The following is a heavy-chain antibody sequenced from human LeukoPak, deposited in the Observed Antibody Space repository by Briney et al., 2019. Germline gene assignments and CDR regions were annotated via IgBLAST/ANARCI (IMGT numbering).Heavy chain of an antibody. J-gene: IGHJ5*02. CDR2: ISSSSYI. D-gene: IGHD2-21*02. CDR3: ARVSGDCP. V-gene: IGHV3-21*01. Sequence: GGSLRLSCVVSGFTFSSYSMNWVRQAPGRGLEWVSPISSSSYIYYADSVEGRFTISRDNAKNSLYLQMNSLRAEDTAVYYCARVSGDCPWGQGTLVTVSS. CDR1: GFTFSSYS.